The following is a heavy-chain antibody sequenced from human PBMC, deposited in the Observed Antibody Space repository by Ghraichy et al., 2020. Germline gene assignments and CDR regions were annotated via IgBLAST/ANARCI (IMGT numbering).Heavy chain of an antibody. CDR1: GFTFSTYW. D-gene: IGHD3-10*01. CDR3: AREGLDHGSGRSDWFDP. V-gene: IGHV3-7*01. Sequence: SLNISCAASGFTFSTYWMTWVRQAPGKGLEWVANIKPDGSKGYYVDSVKGRFTISRDNAKNSLYLQMNSLRAEDTAVYYCAREGLDHGSGRSDWFDPWGQGNLVTVSS. CDR2: IKPDGSKG. J-gene: IGHJ5*02.